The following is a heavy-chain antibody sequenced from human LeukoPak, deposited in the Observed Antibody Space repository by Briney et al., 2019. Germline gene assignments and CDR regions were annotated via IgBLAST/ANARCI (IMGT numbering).Heavy chain of an antibody. CDR2: ISYDEINK. Sequence: GGSLRLSCAASVFTFRRSGMHGVRQAPGKGLEWVALISYDEINKYYADSVKGRFTISRDISKNTLYLQMNSLRAEDTAVYYCATAAPASGWYFDYWGQGTLVTVSS. V-gene: IGHV3-30*03. J-gene: IGHJ4*02. CDR1: VFTFRRSG. D-gene: IGHD6-19*01. CDR3: ATAAPASGWYFDY.